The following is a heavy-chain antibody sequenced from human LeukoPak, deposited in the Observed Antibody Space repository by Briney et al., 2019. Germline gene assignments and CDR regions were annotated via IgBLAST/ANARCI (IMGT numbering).Heavy chain of an antibody. CDR3: ACGDLTSTWSFR. D-gene: IGHD3-10*01. Sequence: GESLKISCKGIGNSFTNYLIGWVRQMPGKGMEWMGVIYPGDSRIRYDPSFQGQVTISVDTSINTDYLQWVSLKASDTAMYYCACGDLTSTWSFRWGQGTLVTVSS. CDR2: IYPGDSRI. J-gene: IGHJ4*02. V-gene: IGHV5-51*01. CDR1: GNSFTNYL.